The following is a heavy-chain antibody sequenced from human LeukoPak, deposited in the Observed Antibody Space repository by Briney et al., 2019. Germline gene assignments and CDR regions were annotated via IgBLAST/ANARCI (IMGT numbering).Heavy chain of an antibody. J-gene: IGHJ4*02. CDR1: GYSISSGYY. CDR3: ASRGVTMVRGVPYYFDY. Sequence: PSETLSLTCTVSGYSISSGYYWGWIRQPPGKGLEWTGSIDHSGSTYYNPSLKSRITISVDTSKNQFSLKLSSVTAADTAVYYCASRGVTMVRGVPYYFDYWGQGTLVTVSS. D-gene: IGHD3-10*01. V-gene: IGHV4-38-2*02. CDR2: IDHSGST.